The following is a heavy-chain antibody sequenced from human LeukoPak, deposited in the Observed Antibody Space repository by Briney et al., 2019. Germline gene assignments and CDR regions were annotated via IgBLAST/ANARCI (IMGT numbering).Heavy chain of an antibody. D-gene: IGHD6-13*01. V-gene: IGHV5-51*01. Sequence: GESLMISCKGSGYSFTSYWIGWGRQMPGKGLEWMGIIYPGDSDTRYSPSFQGQVTISADKSITTAYLQWSSLKASDTAMYYCAVSSSWYWGRFGDAFDIWGQGTMVTVSS. CDR3: AVSSSWYWGRFGDAFDI. CDR2: IYPGDSDT. J-gene: IGHJ3*02. CDR1: GYSFTSYW.